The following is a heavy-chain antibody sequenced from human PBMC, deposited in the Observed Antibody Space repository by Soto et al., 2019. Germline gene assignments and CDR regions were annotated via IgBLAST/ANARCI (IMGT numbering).Heavy chain of an antibody. CDR3: ARDHYDSSGYHQRYFDY. CDR1: GGSISSGGYY. Sequence: QVQLQESGPGLVKPSQTLSLTCTVSGGSISSGGYYWSWIRQHPGKGLEWIGYIYYSGSTYYNPSLNSRVTISVDTSKNQFSLKLSSVTAADTAVYYCARDHYDSSGYHQRYFDYWGQGTLVTVSS. V-gene: IGHV4-31*03. CDR2: IYYSGST. D-gene: IGHD3-22*01. J-gene: IGHJ4*02.